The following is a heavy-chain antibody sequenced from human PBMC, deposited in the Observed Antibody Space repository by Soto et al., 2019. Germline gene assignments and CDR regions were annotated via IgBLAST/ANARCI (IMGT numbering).Heavy chain of an antibody. Sequence: GASVKVSCKVSGYTITELSMHWVRQAPGKGLEWMGGFDPEDGETIYAQKFQGRVTMTEDTSTDTAYMELSSLRSEDTAVYYCATGFSGCSSTSCYVNHDLSYYGMDVWGQGTTVTVSS. J-gene: IGHJ6*02. V-gene: IGHV1-24*01. CDR1: GYTITELS. CDR2: FDPEDGET. CDR3: ATGFSGCSSTSCYVNHDLSYYGMDV. D-gene: IGHD2-2*01.